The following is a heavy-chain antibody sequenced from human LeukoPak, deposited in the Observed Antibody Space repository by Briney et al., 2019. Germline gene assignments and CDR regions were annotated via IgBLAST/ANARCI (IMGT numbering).Heavy chain of an antibody. CDR1: GYTFSDYG. CDR3: GRYYVMDV. Sequence: PGTSLRLSCTASGYTFSDYGMHWVRQAPGKGLEWLSVISYSGIVKFYADSVKGRFTISRDNSKSTLYLQMNSLRAEDTAVYYCGRYYVMDVWGQGTSVTVSS. V-gene: IGHV3-33*08. CDR2: ISYSGIVK. J-gene: IGHJ6*02.